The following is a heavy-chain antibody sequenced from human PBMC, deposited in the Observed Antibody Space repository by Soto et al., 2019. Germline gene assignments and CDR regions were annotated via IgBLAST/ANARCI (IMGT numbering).Heavy chain of an antibody. V-gene: IGHV3-23*01. J-gene: IGHJ4*02. CDR3: AKDFSAGRTISRSFDF. CDR2: LSGSGGTT. CDR1: GFTFSSYA. Sequence: GGSLRLSCAASGFTFSSYAMSWVRQAPGKGLEWVSGLSGSGGTTYYADSVKGRFTISRDNSKNTLYLQMNSLRAEDTAVYYCAKDFSAGRTISRSFDFSGQATLVTVSS. D-gene: IGHD3-9*01.